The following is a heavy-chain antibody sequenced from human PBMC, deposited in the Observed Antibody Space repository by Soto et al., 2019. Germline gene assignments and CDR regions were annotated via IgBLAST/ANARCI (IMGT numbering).Heavy chain of an antibody. CDR2: IKQDGSER. V-gene: IGHV3-7*05. CDR1: GFTFSNYW. Sequence: EVQLVESGGGLVQPGGSLRLSCAASGFTFSNYWMSWVRQAPGKGLEWVANIKQDGSERNYVDSVKGRFTISRDNAKNSLYVQLNSLRAEDTAVYYCARAGSENDYWGQGTRVTVSS. D-gene: IGHD3-10*01. CDR3: ARAGSENDY. J-gene: IGHJ4*02.